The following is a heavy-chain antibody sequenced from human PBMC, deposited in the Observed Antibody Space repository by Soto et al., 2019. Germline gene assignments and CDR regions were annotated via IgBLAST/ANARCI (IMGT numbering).Heavy chain of an antibody. Sequence: SVKVSCKASGGTFSNYAISWVRQAPGQGLEWMGGIIPILGAPNYAQNFQGRVTITADKSTSTAYMELSSLRSEDTAVFYCARDLTQTVTCPRDFHYSSYGFDVWGQGTTVTVSS. CDR2: IIPILGAP. D-gene: IGHD4-4*01. CDR1: GGTFSNYA. V-gene: IGHV1-69*10. CDR3: ARDLTQTVTCPRDFHYSSYGFDV. J-gene: IGHJ6*02.